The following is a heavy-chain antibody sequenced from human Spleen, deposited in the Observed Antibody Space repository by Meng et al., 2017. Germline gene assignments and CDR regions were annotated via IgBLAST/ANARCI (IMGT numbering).Heavy chain of an antibody. Sequence: GSLRLSCAVYGGSFSGYYWSWIRQPPGKGLEWIGEINHSGSTNYNPSLKTRVTVSADTSKNQFSLKLTSVTAADTAVYYCARLVRWDDAFDIWGQGTMVTVSS. V-gene: IGHV4-34*01. J-gene: IGHJ3*02. CDR3: ARLVRWDDAFDI. CDR1: GGSFSGYY. D-gene: IGHD1-26*01. CDR2: INHSGST.